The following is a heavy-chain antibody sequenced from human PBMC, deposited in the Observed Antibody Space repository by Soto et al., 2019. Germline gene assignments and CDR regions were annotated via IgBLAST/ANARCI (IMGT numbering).Heavy chain of an antibody. CDR1: GFTFSSYA. D-gene: IGHD3-22*01. CDR2: ISYDGSNK. J-gene: IGHJ4*02. CDR3: AKPENYYDSSGYWFTFDY. Sequence: PGGSLRLSCAASGFTFSSYAMHWVRQAPGKGLEWVAVISYDGSNKYYADSVKGRFTISRDNSKNTLYLQMNSLRAEDTAVYYCAKPENYYDSSGYWFTFDYWGQGT. V-gene: IGHV3-30-3*01.